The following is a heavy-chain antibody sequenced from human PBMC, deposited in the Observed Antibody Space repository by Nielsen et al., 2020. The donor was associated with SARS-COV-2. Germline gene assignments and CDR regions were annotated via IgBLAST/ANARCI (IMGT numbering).Heavy chain of an antibody. Sequence: GGSLRLSCAASGFSFSDSGMHWVRQASGKGLEWVGRIRSKTHSYETVYAASVRDRFTISRDDSKNTAYLQMNSLRAEDTAVYYCATLMGMDVWGQGTTVTVSS. CDR3: ATLMGMDV. CDR2: IRSKTHSYET. D-gene: IGHD3-16*01. V-gene: IGHV3-73*01. J-gene: IGHJ6*02. CDR1: GFSFSDSG.